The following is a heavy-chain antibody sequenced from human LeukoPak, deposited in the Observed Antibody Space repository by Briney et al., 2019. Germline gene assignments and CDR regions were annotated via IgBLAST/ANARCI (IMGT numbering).Heavy chain of an antibody. CDR1: SGSISSSTYY. J-gene: IGHJ3*02. V-gene: IGHV4-39*07. Sequence: SETLSLTCTVSSGSISSSTYYWGWIRQAPGKGLEWIGSMFYSGTTYYNPSLKSRVTISVDTSKNQFSLKLSSVTAADTAVYYCARTLLLGGNAFDIWGQGTMVTVSS. CDR3: ARTLLLGGNAFDI. CDR2: MFYSGTT. D-gene: IGHD2-2*01.